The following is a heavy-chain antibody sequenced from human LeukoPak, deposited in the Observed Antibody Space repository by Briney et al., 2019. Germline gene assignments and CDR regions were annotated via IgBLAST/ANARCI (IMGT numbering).Heavy chain of an antibody. V-gene: IGHV3-30*18. D-gene: IGHD2-15*01. CDR2: ISYDGSNK. J-gene: IGHJ4*02. CDR3: AKDRGSLDY. Sequence: WVAVISYDGSNKYYADSVKGRFTISRDNSKNTLYLQMNSLRAEDTAVYYCAKDRGSLDYWGQGTLVTVSS.